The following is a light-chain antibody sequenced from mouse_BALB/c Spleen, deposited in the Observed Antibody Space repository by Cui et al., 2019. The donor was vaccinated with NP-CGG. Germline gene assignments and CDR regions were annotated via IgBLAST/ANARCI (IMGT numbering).Light chain of an antibody. Sequence: QAVVPQESAPTTSPGETVTLTCRSGTGAVTTSNYANWVQEKPDHLFTGLIGGTNNRAPGVPARFSGSLIGDKAALTITGAQTEDEAIYFCALWYSNHWVFGGGTKLTVL. CDR2: GTN. J-gene: IGLJ1*01. CDR3: ALWYSNHWV. CDR1: TGAVTTSNY. V-gene: IGLV1*01.